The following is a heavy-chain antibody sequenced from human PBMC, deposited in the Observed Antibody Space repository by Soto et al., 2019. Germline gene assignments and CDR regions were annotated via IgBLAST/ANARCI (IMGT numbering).Heavy chain of an antibody. CDR3: AKDRRAGGNSAFYFDF. CDR2: ISATGGGT. CDR1: GFKFSNYA. Sequence: PGGPLRYSCRASGFKFSNYAMSWVRRARGKGLEWVSLISATGGGTYYADSVKGRFTISRDNSHNTLYLQVHSLTAEDTAVYYCAKDRRAGGNSAFYFDFWGQGAQVTVSS. D-gene: IGHD3-16*01. V-gene: IGHV3-23*01. J-gene: IGHJ4*02.